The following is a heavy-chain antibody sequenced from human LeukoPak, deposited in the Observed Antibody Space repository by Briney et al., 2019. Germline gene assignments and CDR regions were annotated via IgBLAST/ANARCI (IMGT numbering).Heavy chain of an antibody. Sequence: ASVKVSCKASGYTFTSYYMHWVRQAPGQGLEWMGIINPSGGSTSYARKFQGRVTMTRDMSTSTVYMELRSLRSDDTAVYYCARDVPIVVVPAAGDDYWGQGTLVTVSS. D-gene: IGHD2-2*01. CDR3: ARDVPIVVVPAAGDDY. CDR2: INPSGGST. CDR1: GYTFTSYY. J-gene: IGHJ4*02. V-gene: IGHV1-46*01.